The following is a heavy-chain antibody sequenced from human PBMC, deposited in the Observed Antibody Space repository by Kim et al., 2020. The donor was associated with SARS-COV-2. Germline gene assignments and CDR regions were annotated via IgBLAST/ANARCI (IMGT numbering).Heavy chain of an antibody. CDR2: IYYSGST. CDR3: AGRVTFGGVILYWYFDL. J-gene: IGHJ2*01. V-gene: IGHV4-39*01. Sequence: SETLSLTCTVSGGSISSSSYYWGWIRQPPGKGLEWIGSIYYSGSTYYNPSLKSRVTISVDTSKNQFSLKLSSVTAADTAVYYCAGRVTFGGVILYWYFDLWGRGTLVTVSS. CDR1: GGSISSSSYY. D-gene: IGHD3-16*02.